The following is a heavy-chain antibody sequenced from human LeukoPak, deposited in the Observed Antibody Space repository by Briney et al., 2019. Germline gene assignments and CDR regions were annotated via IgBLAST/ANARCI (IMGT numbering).Heavy chain of an antibody. D-gene: IGHD2-2*01. Sequence: SETLSLTCAVYGGSFSGYYWSWIRQPPGKGLEWIGEINHSGSTNYNPSLKSRVTMSVDTSKNQFSLKLSSVTAADTAVYYCARGPRRGYAYYFDYWGQGTLVTVSS. CDR3: ARGPRRGYAYYFDY. CDR1: GGSFSGYY. V-gene: IGHV4-34*01. J-gene: IGHJ4*02. CDR2: INHSGST.